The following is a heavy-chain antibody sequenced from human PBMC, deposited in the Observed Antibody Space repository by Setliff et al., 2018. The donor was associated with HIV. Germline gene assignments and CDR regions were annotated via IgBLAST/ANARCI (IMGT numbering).Heavy chain of an antibody. D-gene: IGHD1-26*01. CDR2: IIPMFGTR. CDR1: GGTFSSYA. J-gene: IGHJ3*02. CDR3: ARGQSQGYAYSGSYGAFDT. V-gene: IGHV1-69*05. Sequence: SVKVSCKASGGTFSSYAINWVRQAPGQGLEWMGGIIPMFGTRNYAQKFQGRVTITTDESTSTAYMELSSLRSEDTALYYCARGQSQGYAYSGSYGAFDTWGQGTMVTVSS.